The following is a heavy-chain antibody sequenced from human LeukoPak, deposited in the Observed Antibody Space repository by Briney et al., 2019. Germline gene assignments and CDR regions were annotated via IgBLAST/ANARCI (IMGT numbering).Heavy chain of an antibody. D-gene: IGHD2-21*01. CDR1: GGSISSYY. CDR3: ARLVRHYGMDV. J-gene: IGHJ6*02. CDR2: IYYSGST. Sequence: ASETLSLTCTVSGGSISSYYWSWIRQPPGKGLEWIGYIYYSGSTNYNPSLKSRVTISVDTSKNQFSLKLSSVTAADTAVYYCARLVRHYGMDVWGQGTTVTVSS. V-gene: IGHV4-59*01.